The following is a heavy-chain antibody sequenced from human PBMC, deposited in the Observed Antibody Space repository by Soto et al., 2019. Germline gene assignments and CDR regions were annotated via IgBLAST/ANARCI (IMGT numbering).Heavy chain of an antibody. CDR3: ASSYWAIGAFDI. CDR2: INAGSGNT. J-gene: IGHJ3*02. CDR1: GYTSTNYG. D-gene: IGHD2-21*01. Sequence: ASVKVSCKASGYTSTNYGIHWVRQAPGQRLEWMGWINAGSGNTNYAQKLQGRVTMTTDTSTSTAYMELRSLRSDDTAVYYCASSYWAIGAFDIWGQGTMVTVSS. V-gene: IGHV1-18*01.